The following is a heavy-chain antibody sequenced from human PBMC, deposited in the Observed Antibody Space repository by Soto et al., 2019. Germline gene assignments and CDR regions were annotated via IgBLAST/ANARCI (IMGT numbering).Heavy chain of an antibody. CDR1: GGSVSSGSYC. CDR3: ARVYTGYNSCWFDP. V-gene: IGHV4-61*01. CDR2: IYYSGST. Sequence: QVQLRESGPGLVRPSETLSLTCTVSGGSVSSGSYCWSWIRQPPGKGLEWIGYIYYSGSTNYNASLKSRVTMSMDTSENQFSLNLWSVTAADTAVYFCARVYTGYNSCWFDPWGKGNLVIVSS. D-gene: IGHD5-12*01. J-gene: IGHJ5*02.